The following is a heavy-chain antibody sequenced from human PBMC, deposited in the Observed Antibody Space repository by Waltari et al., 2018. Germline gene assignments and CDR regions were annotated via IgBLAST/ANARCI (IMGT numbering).Heavy chain of an antibody. CDR2: INAGNGNT. CDR3: ARDWGVGATNCYFDY. D-gene: IGHD1-26*01. V-gene: IGHV1-3*01. CDR1: GSTFTSYA. Sequence: QVQLVQSGAEVKKPGSSVKVSCKASGSTFTSYAMHWVRQAPGQRLEWMGWINAGNGNTKYSQKFQGRVTITRDTSASTAYMELSSLRSEDTAVYYCARDWGVGATNCYFDYWGQGTLVTVSS. J-gene: IGHJ4*02.